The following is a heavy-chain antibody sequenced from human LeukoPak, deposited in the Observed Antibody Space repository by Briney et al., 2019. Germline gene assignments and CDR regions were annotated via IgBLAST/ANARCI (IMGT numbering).Heavy chain of an antibody. V-gene: IGHV3-64*01. J-gene: IGHJ4*02. CDR2: ISSNGGST. CDR1: GFTFSSYA. CDR3: ARRTIYCSGGSCYYDY. D-gene: IGHD2-15*01. Sequence: GGSLRLSCAASGFTFSSYAMRWVRQAPGKGLEYVSAISSNGGSTYYANSVKGRFTISRDNSKNTLYLQMGSLRAEDMAVYYCARRTIYCSGGSCYYDYWGQGTLVTVSS.